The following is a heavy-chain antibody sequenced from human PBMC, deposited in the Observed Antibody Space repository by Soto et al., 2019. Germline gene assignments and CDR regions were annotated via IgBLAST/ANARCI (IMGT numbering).Heavy chain of an antibody. CDR3: ARDRVGGSGSYSVYYYGMDV. J-gene: IGHJ6*02. V-gene: IGHV3-33*01. D-gene: IGHD3-10*01. CDR1: GFTFSSYG. Sequence: GGSLRLSCAASGFTFSSYGMHWVRQAPGKGLEWVAVIWYDGSNKYYADSVKGRFTISRDNSKNTLYLQMNSLRAEDTAGYYCARDRVGGSGSYSVYYYGMDVWGQGTTVTVSS. CDR2: IWYDGSNK.